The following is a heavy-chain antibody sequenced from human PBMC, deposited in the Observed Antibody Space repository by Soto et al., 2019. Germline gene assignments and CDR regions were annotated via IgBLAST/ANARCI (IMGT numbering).Heavy chain of an antibody. CDR1: GFTFSSYG. CDR2: IWYDGSNK. CDR3: ARTYDFWSGYDY. Sequence: QTGGSLRLSCAASGFTFSSYGMHWVRQAPGKGLEWVAVIWYDGSNKYYADSVKGRFTISRDNSKNTLYLQMNSLRAEDTAVYYCARTYDFWSGYDYWGQGNLVTVSS. D-gene: IGHD3-3*01. V-gene: IGHV3-33*01. J-gene: IGHJ4*02.